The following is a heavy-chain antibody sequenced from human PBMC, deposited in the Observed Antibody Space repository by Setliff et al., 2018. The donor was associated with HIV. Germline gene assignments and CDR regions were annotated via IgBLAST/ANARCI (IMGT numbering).Heavy chain of an antibody. J-gene: IGHJ5*02. CDR3: ARSPERGYDSDWFDP. CDR1: GGSFSGYY. Sequence: SETLSLTCAVYGGSFSGYYWGWIRQPPGKGLEWIGSMYHSGSTYHNPSLKSRVTISVDTSKNQFSLKLSSVTAADTAVYYCARSPERGYDSDWFDPWGQGTLVTVS. V-gene: IGHV4-34*09. D-gene: IGHD5-12*01. CDR2: MYHSGST.